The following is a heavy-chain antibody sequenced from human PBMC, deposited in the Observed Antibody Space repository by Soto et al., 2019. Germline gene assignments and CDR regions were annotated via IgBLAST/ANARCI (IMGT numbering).Heavy chain of an antibody. J-gene: IGHJ4*02. Sequence: PSETRSLTCTVCGGCVSSSRYYWGWVRQPPGKGLEWIGSVYYSGSTYYNPSLESRVTISVDKSKNQFSLKLMSLSAADTAVYYCGRLEGLATIPYYFDYWGQGALVTVSS. CDR1: GGCVSSSRYY. CDR3: GRLEGLATIPYYFDY. V-gene: IGHV4-39*01. D-gene: IGHD3-9*01. CDR2: VYYSGST.